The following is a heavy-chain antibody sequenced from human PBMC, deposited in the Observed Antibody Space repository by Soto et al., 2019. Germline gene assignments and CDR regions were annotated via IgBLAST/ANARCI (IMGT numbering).Heavy chain of an antibody. V-gene: IGHV3-23*01. CDR3: AKDPYASPGATGPYGMAV. D-gene: IGHD2-2*01. CDR1: GFTFSSYA. J-gene: IGHJ6*02. Sequence: EVQLLESGGGLVQPGGSLRLSCAASGFTFSSYAMSWVRQAPGKGLEWVSAISTSGAYTYYADSVKGRFTITRDNSKNTLYLQLNSPRAEETAVYYWAKDPYASPGATGPYGMAVWGQGTTVTVSS. CDR2: ISTSGAYT.